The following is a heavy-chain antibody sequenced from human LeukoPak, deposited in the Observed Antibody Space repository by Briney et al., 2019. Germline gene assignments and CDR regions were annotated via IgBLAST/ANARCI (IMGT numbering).Heavy chain of an antibody. CDR1: GFTVSSNS. Sequence: GGSLGLSCTVSGFTVSSNSMSWVRQAPGKGLEWVSFIYSGTTHYSDSVKGRFTISRDNSKNTLYLHMNSLRPEDTALYYCAKAGAMILQHYFDYWGQGTLVTVSS. J-gene: IGHJ4*02. CDR3: AKAGAMILQHYFDY. D-gene: IGHD3-22*01. V-gene: IGHV3-66*03. CDR2: IYSGTT.